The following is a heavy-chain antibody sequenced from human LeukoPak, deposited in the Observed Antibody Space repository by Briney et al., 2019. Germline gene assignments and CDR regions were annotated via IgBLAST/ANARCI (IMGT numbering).Heavy chain of an antibody. Sequence: SETLSLTCTASGGSVSSGSYYWSWIRQPPGKGLEWIGYIYYSGSTNYNPSLKSRVTISVDTSKNQFSLKLSSVTAADTAVYYCARGLYSGSYPDAFDIWGQGTMVTVSS. CDR2: IYYSGST. D-gene: IGHD1-26*01. V-gene: IGHV4-61*01. CDR3: ARGLYSGSYPDAFDI. J-gene: IGHJ3*02. CDR1: GGSVSSGSYY.